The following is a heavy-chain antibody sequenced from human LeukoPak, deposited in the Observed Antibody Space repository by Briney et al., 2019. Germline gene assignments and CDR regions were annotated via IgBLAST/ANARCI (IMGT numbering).Heavy chain of an antibody. CDR2: MNPNSGNT. CDR3: ARRAPYYYYYYMDV. Sequence: GASVKVSCKASGYTFTSYDINWVRQATGQGLEWMGWMNPNSGNTGYAQKFQGRVTMTKNTSISTAYMELSSLRSEDTAVYYCARRAPYYYYYYMDVWGKGTTVTISS. J-gene: IGHJ6*03. CDR1: GYTFTSYD. V-gene: IGHV1-8*01.